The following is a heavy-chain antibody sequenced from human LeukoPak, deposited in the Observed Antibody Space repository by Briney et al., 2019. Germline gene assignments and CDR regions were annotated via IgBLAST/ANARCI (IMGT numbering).Heavy chain of an antibody. V-gene: IGHV4-4*02. CDR3: AKLYPYYYGSGTYPDYQYYMDV. CDR2: IYHSGSS. CDR1: GGSISTGNW. Sequence: PSGTLSLTCAVSGGSISTGNWWSWVRQSPDKGLEWIGEIYHSGSSNYNPSLKSRVTMSIDNSKHHFSLSLTSVTAADTAVYYCAKLYPYYYGSGTYPDYQYYMDVWGKGTTVTISS. D-gene: IGHD3-10*01. J-gene: IGHJ6*03.